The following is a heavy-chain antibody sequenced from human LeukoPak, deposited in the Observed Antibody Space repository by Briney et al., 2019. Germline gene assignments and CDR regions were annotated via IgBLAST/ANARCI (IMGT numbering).Heavy chain of an antibody. CDR3: HASSGYDRSFDY. Sequence: SETLSLTCTVSGVSISSYYWSWIRQPPGKGLEWIGYIYYSGSTNYNPSLKCRVTISVDTSKNQFSLKLSSVTAADTAVYYCHASSGYDRSFDYWGQGTLVTVS. D-gene: IGHD5-12*01. CDR2: IYYSGST. CDR1: GVSISSYY. J-gene: IGHJ4*02. V-gene: IGHV4-59*01.